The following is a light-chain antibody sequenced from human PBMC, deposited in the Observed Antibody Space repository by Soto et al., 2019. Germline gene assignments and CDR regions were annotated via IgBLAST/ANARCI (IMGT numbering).Light chain of an antibody. CDR1: SSDVGGYNY. CDR2: EVS. V-gene: IGLV2-14*01. J-gene: IGLJ7*01. Sequence: QSALTQPASVSGSPGQSITISCTGTSSDVGGYNYVSWYQQHPGKAPKLMIYEVSNRPSGVSNRFSGSKSGNTASLTISGLQAEDEADYYCSSYTSSSILAVFGGGTQLTVL. CDR3: SSYTSSSILAV.